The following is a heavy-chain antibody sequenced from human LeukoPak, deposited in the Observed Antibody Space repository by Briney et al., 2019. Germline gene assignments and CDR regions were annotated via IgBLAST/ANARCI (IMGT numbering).Heavy chain of an antibody. D-gene: IGHD1-26*01. J-gene: IGHJ4*01. V-gene: IGHV4-4*07. CDR3: GGQGYTASYYFLDY. CDR2: IYTSGTT. CDR1: IGSINSYY. Sequence: PSETLSLTCTVSIGSINSYYWGWVRQPAGKGLEWIGRIYTSGTTNYSPSLKSRLSMSVDTSKNQFSLRLRSVTAADTAVYYCGGQGYTASYYFLDYWSHGTVVTVSS.